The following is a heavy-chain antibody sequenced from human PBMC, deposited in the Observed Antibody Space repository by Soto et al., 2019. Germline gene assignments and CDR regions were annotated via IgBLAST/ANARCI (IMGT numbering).Heavy chain of an antibody. Sequence: QVQLVQSGAEVKKPVSSVKVSCKASGGTFSSYAISWVRQAPGQGLEWMGGIIPIFGTANYAQKFQGRVTITADESTSTAYMELSSLRSEDTAVYYCARDGTAAGPYYYYGMDVWGQGTTVTVSS. V-gene: IGHV1-69*12. CDR3: ARDGTAAGPYYYYGMDV. CDR1: GGTFSSYA. D-gene: IGHD6-13*01. J-gene: IGHJ6*02. CDR2: IIPIFGTA.